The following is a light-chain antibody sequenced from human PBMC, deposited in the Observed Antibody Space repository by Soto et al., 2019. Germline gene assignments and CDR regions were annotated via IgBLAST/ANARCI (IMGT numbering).Light chain of an antibody. CDR3: QCYDSSLTVL. CDR1: GSTFGAGSD. Sequence: QSVLTQPPSVSGAPGQRVIISCTGSGSTFGAGSDVHWYQQVPGTAPKLLISYNTNRPSGVPDRFSGSKSGTSASLAISGLQAEDEADYYCQCYDSSLTVLFGGGTKLTVL. V-gene: IGLV1-40*01. J-gene: IGLJ2*01. CDR2: YNT.